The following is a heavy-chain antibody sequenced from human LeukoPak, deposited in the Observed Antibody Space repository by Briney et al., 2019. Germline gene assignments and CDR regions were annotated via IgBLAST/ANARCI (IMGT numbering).Heavy chain of an antibody. Sequence: GGSLRLSCAASGFTFSSYGMHWVRQAPGKWLEWVAFIRYDGSSNYYADSVKGRFTISRDNSNNTLYLQMKSLSAEDTAVYYCAKDRGTVTTGSWFDPWGLGTLVTVSS. CDR3: AKDRGTVTTGSWFDP. V-gene: IGHV3-30*02. CDR1: GFTFSSYG. J-gene: IGHJ5*02. D-gene: IGHD4-17*01. CDR2: IRYDGSSN.